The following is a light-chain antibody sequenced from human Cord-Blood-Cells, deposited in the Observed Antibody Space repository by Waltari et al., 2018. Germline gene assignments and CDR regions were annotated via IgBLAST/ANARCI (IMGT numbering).Light chain of an antibody. CDR3: QQSYSTPQT. Sequence: DIQMTQSPSSLSASVGDRVTITCRASQSISSYFNWYQQKPGKAPKLLIYAASRLQSGVPSRFSGSGSGTDFTLNISSLQPEDFATYYCQQSYSTPQTFGQGTTVEIK. CDR2: AAS. CDR1: QSISSY. J-gene: IGKJ1*01. V-gene: IGKV1-39*01.